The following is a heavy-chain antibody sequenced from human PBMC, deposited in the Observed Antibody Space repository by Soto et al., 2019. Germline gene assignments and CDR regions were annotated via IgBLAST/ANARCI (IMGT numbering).Heavy chain of an antibody. CDR3: ARSYPNTIFGVVPSRGLDV. D-gene: IGHD3-3*01. V-gene: IGHV4-59*01. Sequence: PSETLSLTCIVSGASISSNYWSWIRQPPRQGLEWIGYIHYSGSTNFNPSLKNRVVMSVDTSKNQCSLRLSSVTAADTAVYYCARSYPNTIFGVVPSRGLDVWGQGATVTVSS. CDR1: GASISSNY. CDR2: IHYSGST. J-gene: IGHJ6*02.